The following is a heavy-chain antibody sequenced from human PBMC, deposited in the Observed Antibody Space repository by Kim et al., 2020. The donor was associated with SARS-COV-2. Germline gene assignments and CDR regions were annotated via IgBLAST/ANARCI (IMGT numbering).Heavy chain of an antibody. CDR2: IYYSGST. V-gene: IGHV4-31*03. Sequence: SETLSLTCTVSGGSISSGGYYWSWIRQHPGKGLEWIGYIYYSGSTYYNPSLKSRVTISVDTSKNQFSLKLSSVTAADTAVYYCAREIANWGSYYYYGMDVWGQGTTVTVSS. CDR3: AREIANWGSYYYYGMDV. D-gene: IGHD7-27*01. J-gene: IGHJ6*02. CDR1: GGSISSGGYY.